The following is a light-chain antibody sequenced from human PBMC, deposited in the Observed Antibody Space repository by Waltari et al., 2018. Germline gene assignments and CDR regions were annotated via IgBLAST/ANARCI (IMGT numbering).Light chain of an antibody. CDR1: ELPKQY. V-gene: IGLV3-25*03. CDR3: QSADSTNTYWV. Sequence: SYELTQPPSVSVSPGQTARITCSGDELPKQYAFWYRQKPGQAPELLIYKDTERPSGIPERVSVSSSGTTVTLTITGVQPEDEADYYCQSADSTNTYWVFGGGTKLTVL. CDR2: KDT. J-gene: IGLJ2*01.